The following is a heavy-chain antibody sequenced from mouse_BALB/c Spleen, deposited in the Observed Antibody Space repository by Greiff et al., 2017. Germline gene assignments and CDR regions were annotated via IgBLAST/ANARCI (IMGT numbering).Heavy chain of an antibody. Sequence: EVQLVESGPGLVKPSQSLSLTCTVTGYSITIDYVWNWIRQFPGNKLEWMGYITYSGSTSYNPSRKSRISITTDTSKNQFFLQLKSVTTEDTATYYCARCYGNYYAMDYWGQGTSVTVSS. V-gene: IGHV3-2*02. CDR2: ITYSGST. D-gene: IGHD2-1*01. CDR3: ARCYGNYYAMDY. CDR1: GYSITIDYV. J-gene: IGHJ4*01.